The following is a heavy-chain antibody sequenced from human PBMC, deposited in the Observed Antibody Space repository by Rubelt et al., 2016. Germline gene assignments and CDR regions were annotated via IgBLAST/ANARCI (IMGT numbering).Heavy chain of an antibody. Sequence: EVQLLESGGGLVQPGGSLRLSCAASGFTFSSSAMSWVRQAPGKGLEWVSAISGSGGSTYYADSVKGRFSIAIDDSKNTLYLQVNRLRVEETAIYYCTAMRVGNHDWGQGDLVTVSS. D-gene: IGHD2-2*01. CDR3: TAMRVGNHD. CDR2: ISGSGGST. V-gene: IGHV3-23*01. J-gene: IGHJ4*02. CDR1: GFTFSSSA.